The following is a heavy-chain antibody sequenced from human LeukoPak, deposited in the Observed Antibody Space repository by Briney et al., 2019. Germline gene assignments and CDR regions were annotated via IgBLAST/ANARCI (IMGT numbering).Heavy chain of an antibody. Sequence: GGSLRLSCAASGFTLYHYGMSWVRQAPGKRLEWVSSIHGGDGSGVTTFYADSVKGRFTISRDNSKNILYLQINSLRVEDTAVYYCANHFACGSTTCPSFDDWGQGTLVTVSS. CDR2: IHGGDGSGVTT. V-gene: IGHV3-23*01. J-gene: IGHJ4*02. D-gene: IGHD2-2*01. CDR3: ANHFACGSTTCPSFDD. CDR1: GFTLYHYG.